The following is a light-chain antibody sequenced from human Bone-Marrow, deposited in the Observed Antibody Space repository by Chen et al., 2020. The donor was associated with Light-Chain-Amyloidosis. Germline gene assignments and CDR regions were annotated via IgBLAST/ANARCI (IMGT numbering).Light chain of an antibody. Sequence: SYVLTPPPSVSVAPGQTARITCGGNNIGSKRVHWYQQRPGQAPVLVVYDDSDRPSGIPERFSGSTSGNTATLTISRVEAGDEADYYCQVWDSSTDRVVFGGGTKLTVL. CDR2: DDS. J-gene: IGLJ2*01. V-gene: IGLV3-21*02. CDR1: NIGSKR. CDR3: QVWDSSTDRVV.